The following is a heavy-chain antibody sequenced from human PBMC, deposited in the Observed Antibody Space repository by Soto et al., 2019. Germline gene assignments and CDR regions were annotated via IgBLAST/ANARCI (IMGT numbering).Heavy chain of an antibody. CDR1: GGSFSGYY. CDR3: ARGYGDYDRWFDP. J-gene: IGHJ5*02. Sequence: SETLSLTCAVYGGSFSGYYWSWIRQPPGKGLEWIGEINHSGSTNYNPSLKSRVTISVDTSKNQFSLKLSSVTAADTAVYYCARGYGDYDRWFDPWGQGTLVTVSS. V-gene: IGHV4-34*01. D-gene: IGHD4-17*01. CDR2: INHSGST.